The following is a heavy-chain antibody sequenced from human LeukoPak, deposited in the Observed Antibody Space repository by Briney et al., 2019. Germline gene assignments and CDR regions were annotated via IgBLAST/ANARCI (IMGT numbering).Heavy chain of an antibody. CDR2: ISYDGRDK. Sequence: PGGSLRLSCAASGFTFSSSVMHWVRQAPGKGLEWVAAISYDGRDKYFPDSVKGRFTISRDNSKNTVDLQVNGLRAEDTAVYYGARETGNYYFDFWGQGTLVTVSS. CDR3: ARETGNYYFDF. D-gene: IGHD1-7*01. V-gene: IGHV3-30*03. CDR1: GFTFSSSV. J-gene: IGHJ4*02.